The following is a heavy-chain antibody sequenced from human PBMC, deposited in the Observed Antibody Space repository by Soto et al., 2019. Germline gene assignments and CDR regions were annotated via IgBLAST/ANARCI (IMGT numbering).Heavy chain of an antibody. CDR1: GGSVSSGGYY. V-gene: IGHV4-31*03. CDR2: IYYSGST. D-gene: IGHD3-3*01. J-gene: IGHJ4*02. Sequence: TLSLPCTVSGGSVSSGGYYWSWIRQHPGKGLEWIGYIYYSGSTYYNPSLKSRVTISVDTSKNQFSLKLSSVTDADTAVYYCARGSAYYDFWSGYYFDYWGQGTLVTVSS. CDR3: ARGSAYYDFWSGYYFDY.